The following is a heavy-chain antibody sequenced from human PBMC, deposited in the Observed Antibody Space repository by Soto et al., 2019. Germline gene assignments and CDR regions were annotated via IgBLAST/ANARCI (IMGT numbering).Heavy chain of an antibody. V-gene: IGHV4-31*03. Sequence: SETLSLTCTVSGGSISSGGYYWSWIRQHPGKGLEWIGYIYYSGSTYYNPSLKSRVTISVDTSKNQFSLKLSSVTAADTAVYYCARSRWLFGNFDYCGQGPLVTVYS. CDR2: IYYSGST. J-gene: IGHJ4*02. CDR3: ARSRWLFGNFDY. CDR1: GGSISSGGYY. D-gene: IGHD3-22*01.